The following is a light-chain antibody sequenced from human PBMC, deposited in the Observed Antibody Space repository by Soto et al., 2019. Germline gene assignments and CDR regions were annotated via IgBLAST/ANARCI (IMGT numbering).Light chain of an antibody. Sequence: ERLMTQSPATLSVSPGASDTLSCRASHRVSSYLAWYQQKPGQAPRLLIYGASTRATGIPARFSGSGSGTVFTLTISSLQSEDFAVYFCQQYHNWPLTFGGGTKVEIK. CDR1: HRVSSY. V-gene: IGKV3-15*01. CDR3: QQYHNWPLT. J-gene: IGKJ4*01. CDR2: GAS.